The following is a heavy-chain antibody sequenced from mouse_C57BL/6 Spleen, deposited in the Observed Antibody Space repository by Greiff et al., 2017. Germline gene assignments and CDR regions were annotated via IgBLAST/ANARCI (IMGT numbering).Heavy chain of an antibody. Sequence: EVNVVESGGDLVKPGGSLKLSCAASGFTFSSYGMSWVRQTPDKRLEWVATISSGGSYTYYPDSVKGRFTISRDNAKNTLYLQMSSLKSEDTAMYYCARAGYGSSYEADYAMDYWGQGTSVTVSS. CDR2: ISSGGSYT. V-gene: IGHV5-6*01. D-gene: IGHD1-1*01. CDR3: ARAGYGSSYEADYAMDY. J-gene: IGHJ4*01. CDR1: GFTFSSYG.